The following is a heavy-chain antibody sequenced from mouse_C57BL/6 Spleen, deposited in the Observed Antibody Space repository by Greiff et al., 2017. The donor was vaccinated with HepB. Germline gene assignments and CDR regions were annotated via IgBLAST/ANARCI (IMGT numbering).Heavy chain of an antibody. V-gene: IGHV1-82*01. J-gene: IGHJ3*01. CDR1: GYAFSSSW. D-gene: IGHD2-4*01. CDR2: IYPGDGDT. CDR3: ARARNYDYDRAWFAY. Sequence: VQLQQSGPELVKPGASVKISCKASGYAFSSSWMNWVKQRPGKGLEWIGRIYPGDGDTNYNGKFKGKATLTADKSSSTAYMQLSSLTSEDSAVYFCARARNYDYDRAWFAYWGQGTLVTVSA.